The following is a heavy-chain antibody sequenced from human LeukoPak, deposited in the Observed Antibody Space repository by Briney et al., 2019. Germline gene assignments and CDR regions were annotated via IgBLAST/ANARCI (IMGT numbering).Heavy chain of an antibody. V-gene: IGHV6-1*01. Sequence: SQTPSLTCAISGDSVSSNSAAWNWIRQSPSRGLEWLGRTYYRPKWYNDYAVPVKSRITINPDTSKNQFSLQLNSVTPEDTAVYYCARLPPAFWSGTHFDYWGQGTLVTVSS. CDR3: ARLPPAFWSGTHFDY. J-gene: IGHJ4*02. CDR1: GDSVSSNSAA. D-gene: IGHD3-3*01. CDR2: TYYRPKWYN.